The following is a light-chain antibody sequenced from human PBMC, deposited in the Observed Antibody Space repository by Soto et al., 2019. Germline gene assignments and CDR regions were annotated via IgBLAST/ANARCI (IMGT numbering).Light chain of an antibody. CDR1: NIGSQH. V-gene: IGLV3-9*01. CDR2: TDT. CDR3: QVWDSSTAYVL. Sequence: SYELTQPLSVAVALGQTASITCGGDNIGSQHVDWYQQKPGQAPVLVIYTDTNRPSGIPERFSGSNSGNTATLTISRAQVGDEADYYCQVWDSSTAYVLFGGGTQLTVL. J-gene: IGLJ7*01.